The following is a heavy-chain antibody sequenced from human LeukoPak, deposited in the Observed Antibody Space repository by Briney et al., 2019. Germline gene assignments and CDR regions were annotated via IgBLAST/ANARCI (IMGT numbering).Heavy chain of an antibody. V-gene: IGHV3-23*01. CDR2: ISGSGGST. D-gene: IGHD6-19*01. CDR3: AKDKQWLVRFYFDY. J-gene: IGHJ4*02. CDR1: GFTFSSYA. Sequence: GGSLRLSCAASGFTFSSYAMSWVRQAPGKGLEWVSAISGSGGSTYYADSVKGRFTISRDNSKNTLYLQMNSLRAEDAAVYYCAKDKQWLVRFYFDYWGQGTLVTVSS.